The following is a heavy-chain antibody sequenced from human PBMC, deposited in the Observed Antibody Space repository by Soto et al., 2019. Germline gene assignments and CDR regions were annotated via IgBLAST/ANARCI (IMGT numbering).Heavy chain of an antibody. CDR2: IYPGDSDT. V-gene: IGHV5-51*01. D-gene: IGHD6-13*01. CDR3: ARQLWAAAGDNWFDP. CDR1: GYSFSTYW. J-gene: IGHJ5*01. Sequence: GASLKISCKGSGYSFSTYWIGWVRQMPGKGLEWMGIIYPGDSDTRYSPSFQGQVTISADKSITTAYLQWNSLKASDTAIYYCARQLWAAAGDNWFDPWGQGTLVTVFS.